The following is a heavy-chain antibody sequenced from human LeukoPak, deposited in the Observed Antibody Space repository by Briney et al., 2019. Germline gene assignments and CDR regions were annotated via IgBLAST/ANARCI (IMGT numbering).Heavy chain of an antibody. V-gene: IGHV1-69*05. D-gene: IGHD4-17*01. CDR3: ARDFGTTVTNYYYYYYMDV. CDR1: GGTFSSYA. J-gene: IGHJ6*03. Sequence: SVKVSCKASGGTFSSYAISWVRQAPGQGPEWMGGIIPIFGTANYAQKFQGRVTITTDESTSTAYMELSSLRSEDTAVYYCARDFGTTVTNYYYYYYMDVWGKGTTVTVSS. CDR2: IIPIFGTA.